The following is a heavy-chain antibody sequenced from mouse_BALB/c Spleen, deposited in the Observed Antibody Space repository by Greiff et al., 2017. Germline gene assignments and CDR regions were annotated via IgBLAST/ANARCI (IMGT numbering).Heavy chain of an antibody. CDR2: IRNKANGYTT. CDR3: ARKGYYFDY. Sequence: EVQLVESGGGLVQPGGSLRLSCATSGFTFTDYYMSWVRQPPGKALEWLGFIRNKANGYTTEYSASVKGRFTISRDNSQSILYLQMNTLRAEDSATYYCARKGYYFDYWGQGTTLTVSS. CDR1: GFTFTDYY. J-gene: IGHJ2*01. V-gene: IGHV7-3*02.